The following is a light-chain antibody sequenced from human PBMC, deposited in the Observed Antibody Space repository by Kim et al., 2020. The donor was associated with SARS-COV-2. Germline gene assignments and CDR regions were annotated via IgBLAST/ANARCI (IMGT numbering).Light chain of an antibody. Sequence: TGAICRTRSGGRIASNYVQWYQQRPGSAPTTVIYEDNQRPSGVPDRFSGSIDSSSSSASLTISGLKTEDEADYYCQSYDSSNHVVFGGGTQLTVL. CDR1: GGRIASNY. CDR3: QSYDSSNHVV. CDR2: EDN. V-gene: IGLV6-57*03. J-gene: IGLJ2*01.